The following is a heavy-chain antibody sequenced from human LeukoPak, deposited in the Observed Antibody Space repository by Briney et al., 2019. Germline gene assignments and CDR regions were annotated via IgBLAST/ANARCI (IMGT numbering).Heavy chain of an antibody. Sequence: GGSLRLPCAASGFTFSSYDMHWVRQPTGKGLEWVSAIGVAANTFYSGSVKGRFTISRENAKNSLFLLMTSLRADDTAVYYCARQNTPHGNFDYWGQGILVTVSS. V-gene: IGHV3-13*01. D-gene: IGHD1-26*01. CDR2: IGVAANT. CDR1: GFTFSSYD. J-gene: IGHJ4*02. CDR3: ARQNTPHGNFDY.